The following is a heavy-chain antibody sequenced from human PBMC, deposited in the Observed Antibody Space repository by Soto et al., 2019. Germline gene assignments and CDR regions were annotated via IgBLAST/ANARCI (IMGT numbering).Heavy chain of an antibody. D-gene: IGHD2-2*01. CDR1: GFTFSDHY. Sequence: GGSLRLSCAASGFTFSDHYIDWVRQAPGKGLEWVGRTRNKGKIHTTEYAASVTGRFTISRDDSKKSLYLQMNSLKTEDTAVYYCARSGSSTSCYDYWGQGTQVTVSS. V-gene: IGHV3-72*01. CDR2: TRNKGKIHTT. CDR3: ARSGSSTSCYDY. J-gene: IGHJ4*02.